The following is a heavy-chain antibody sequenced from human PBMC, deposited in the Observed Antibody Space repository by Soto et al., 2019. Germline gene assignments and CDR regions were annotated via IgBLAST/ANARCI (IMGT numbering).Heavy chain of an antibody. Sequence: GGSLRLSCAASGFTFSSYSMNWVRQAPGKGLEWVSYIRSSNSTIYYADSVKGRFTISRDNAKNSLYLQMSSLRAEDTAVYYCARDVGIQVWLYYAMDVWGQGTTVTGPS. D-gene: IGHD5-18*01. CDR2: IRSSNSTI. V-gene: IGHV3-48*01. J-gene: IGHJ6*02. CDR1: GFTFSSYS. CDR3: ARDVGIQVWLYYAMDV.